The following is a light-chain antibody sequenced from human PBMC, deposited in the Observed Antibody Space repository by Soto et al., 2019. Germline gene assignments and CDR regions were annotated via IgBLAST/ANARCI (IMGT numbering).Light chain of an antibody. CDR2: AAS. CDR1: QDIRNY. CDR3: LQDYIYPRT. Sequence: AIQMTQSPSSLSAFVGDRVTSSCRASQDIRNYLGWYQQKPGKAPKLLIYAASKLQSGVPSRFSGSGSGTDFTLTISSLQPEDFATYYCLQDYIYPRTFGQGTKVEIK. J-gene: IGKJ1*01. V-gene: IGKV1-6*01.